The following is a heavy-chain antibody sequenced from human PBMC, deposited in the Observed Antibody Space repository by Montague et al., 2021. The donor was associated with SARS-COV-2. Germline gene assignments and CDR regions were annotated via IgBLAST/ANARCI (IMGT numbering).Heavy chain of an antibody. D-gene: IGHD4-23*01. CDR3: ARDLYGGLYYFDY. CDR1: GFTFSSYA. V-gene: IGHV3-30-3*01. CDR2: ISYDGSNK. Sequence: SLRLSCAASGFTFSSYAMHWVRQAPGKGLEWVAVISYDGSNKYYADSVKGRFTISSDNSKNTLYLQMNSLRAEDTAVYYWARDLYGGLYYFDYWGQGTLVTVSS. J-gene: IGHJ4*02.